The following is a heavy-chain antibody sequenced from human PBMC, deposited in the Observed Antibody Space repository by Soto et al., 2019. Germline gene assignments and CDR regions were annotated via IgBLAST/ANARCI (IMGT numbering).Heavy chain of an antibody. Sequence: GGSLRLSCAASGFTFSSYGMHWVRQAPGKGLEWVAVISYDGSNKYYADSVKGRFTISRDNSKNTLYLQMNSLRAEDTAVYYCAKVSIAAPPIVYYYYGMDVWGQGTTVTVSS. CDR3: AKVSIAAPPIVYYYYGMDV. J-gene: IGHJ6*02. V-gene: IGHV3-30*18. D-gene: IGHD6-6*01. CDR1: GFTFSSYG. CDR2: ISYDGSNK.